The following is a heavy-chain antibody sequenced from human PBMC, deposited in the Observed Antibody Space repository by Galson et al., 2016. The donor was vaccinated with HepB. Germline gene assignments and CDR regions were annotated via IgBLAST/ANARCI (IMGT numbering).Heavy chain of an antibody. Sequence: SLRLSCAASGFSFSNYAMSWVRQAPGKGLEWVSGISGSGERTHYADSVKGRFTISRDNSENTLSLEMNSLRAEDTAVYSCAKDIRYSGYEGPSDLWGQGTLVTVSS. CDR2: ISGSGERT. V-gene: IGHV3-23*01. D-gene: IGHD5-12*01. J-gene: IGHJ5*02. CDR3: AKDIRYSGYEGPSDL. CDR1: GFSFSNYA.